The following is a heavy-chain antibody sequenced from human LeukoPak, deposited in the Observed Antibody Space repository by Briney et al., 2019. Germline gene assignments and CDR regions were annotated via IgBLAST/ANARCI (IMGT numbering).Heavy chain of an antibody. CDR2: ISGSGGST. CDR1: GFTFSNYA. CDR3: ANSGIVVVYCYFDY. J-gene: IGHJ4*02. V-gene: IGHV3-23*01. Sequence: GGSLRLSCAASGFTFSNYAMSWVRQAPGKGLEWVSAISGSGGSTYYADSVKGRFTISRDNSKNTLYLQMNSLRAEDTAVYYCANSGIVVVYCYFDYWGQGTLVTVSS. D-gene: IGHD3-22*01.